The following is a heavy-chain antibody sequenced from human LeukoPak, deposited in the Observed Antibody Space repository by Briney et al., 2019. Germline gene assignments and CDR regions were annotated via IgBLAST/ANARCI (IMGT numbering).Heavy chain of an antibody. CDR2: IYSGGSP. J-gene: IGHJ2*01. D-gene: IGHD3-9*01. CDR1: GVSIFSNY. V-gene: IGHV4-4*07. Sequence: PSESLSLTCSVSGVSIFSNYWSWVRQPAGKGLEWVGRIYSGGSPHVPSSLKSRVTISVDTSKNQFSLKLSSVTAADTAVYYCARWVFHEDILTGYSYWYFDLWGRGTLVTVSS. CDR3: ARWVFHEDILTGYSYWYFDL.